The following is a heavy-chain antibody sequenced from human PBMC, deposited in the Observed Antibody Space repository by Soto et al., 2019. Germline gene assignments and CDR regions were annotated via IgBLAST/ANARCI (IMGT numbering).Heavy chain of an antibody. CDR3: TRRPTYYYYMGV. D-gene: IGHD3-16*01. J-gene: IGHJ6*03. V-gene: IGHV3-49*03. CDR2: IRSKTYGGTT. Sequence: GGSLRLPCTASGFTFGDSAMSWFSPAPGKGLEWVGFIRSKTYGGTTEYAASVKGRFTISRDDSKSIAYLQMNSLETEDTAVYYCTRRPTYYYYMGVWGKGTTVTVSS. CDR1: GFTFGDSA.